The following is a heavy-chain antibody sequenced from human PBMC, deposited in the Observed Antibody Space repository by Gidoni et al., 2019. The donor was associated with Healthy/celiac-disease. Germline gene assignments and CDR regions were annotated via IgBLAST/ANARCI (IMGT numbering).Heavy chain of an antibody. Sequence: QVQLVESGGGVVQPGRSLRLSCAASGFTFSSCGMPWVRQAPGKGLEWVAVISNDGSNKYYADSVKGRFTISRDNSKNTLYVQMNSLRAEDTAVYYCAKRGGSGWVDGMDVWGQGTTVTVSS. J-gene: IGHJ6*02. CDR1: GFTFSSCG. D-gene: IGHD6-19*01. CDR2: ISNDGSNK. V-gene: IGHV3-30*18. CDR3: AKRGGSGWVDGMDV.